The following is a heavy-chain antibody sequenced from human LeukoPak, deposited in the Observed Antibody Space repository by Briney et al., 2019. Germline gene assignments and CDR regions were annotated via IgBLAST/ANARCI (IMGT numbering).Heavy chain of an antibody. D-gene: IGHD1-7*01. Sequence: GESLKISCKGSGFSFTNYWIAWVRQMPGKGLEWMGIIYSGDSDTRYSPSFQGQVTFSADKAINTAYLQWSSLKASDTAIYYCARPTDQSNWNYAYWGQGTLVTVSS. CDR3: ARPTDQSNWNYAY. J-gene: IGHJ4*02. V-gene: IGHV5-51*01. CDR1: GFSFTNYW. CDR2: IYSGDSDT.